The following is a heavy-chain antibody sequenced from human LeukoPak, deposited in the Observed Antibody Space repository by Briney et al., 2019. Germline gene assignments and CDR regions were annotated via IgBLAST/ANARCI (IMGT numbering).Heavy chain of an antibody. D-gene: IGHD3-22*01. J-gene: IGHJ3*02. CDR2: ISSSSSYI. CDR3: ARTGRHYDRNKDAFDI. V-gene: IGHV3-21*01. Sequence: PGGSLRLSCAASGFTFSSYSMNWVRQAPGKGLEWVSSISSSSSYIYYADSVKGRFTISRDNAKNSLYLQMNSLRAEDTAVYYCARTGRHYDRNKDAFDIWGQGTMVTVSS. CDR1: GFTFSSYS.